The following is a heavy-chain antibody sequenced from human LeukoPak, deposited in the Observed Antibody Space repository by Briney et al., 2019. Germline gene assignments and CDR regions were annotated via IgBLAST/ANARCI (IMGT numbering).Heavy chain of an antibody. Sequence: GGSLRLSCAASGFTFSDYYMSWIRQAPGKGLEWVSYISSSSSYTNYADSVKGRFTISRDNAKNSLYPQMNSLRAEDTAVYYCARDDRSGPPDYYYGMDVWGKGTTVTVSS. V-gene: IGHV3-11*06. D-gene: IGHD6-19*01. CDR2: ISSSSSYT. J-gene: IGHJ6*04. CDR3: ARDDRSGPPDYYYGMDV. CDR1: GFTFSDYY.